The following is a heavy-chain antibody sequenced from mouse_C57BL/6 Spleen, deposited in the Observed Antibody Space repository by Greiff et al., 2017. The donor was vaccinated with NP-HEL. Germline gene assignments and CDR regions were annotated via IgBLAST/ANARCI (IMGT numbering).Heavy chain of an antibody. CDR3: ARIYYDYDGTY. CDR2: IDPSDSYT. J-gene: IGHJ3*01. D-gene: IGHD2-4*01. V-gene: IGHV1-50*01. CDR1: GYTFTSYW. Sequence: QVHVKQPGAELVKPGASVKLSCKASGYTFTSYWMQWVKQRPGQGLEWIGEIDPSDSYTNYNQKFKGKATLTVDTSSSTAYMQLSSLTSEDSAVYYCARIYYDYDGTYWGQGTLVTVSA.